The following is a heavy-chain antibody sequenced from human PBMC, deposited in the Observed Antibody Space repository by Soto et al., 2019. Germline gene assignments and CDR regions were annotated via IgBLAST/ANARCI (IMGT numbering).Heavy chain of an antibody. Sequence: QVQLVQSGAEVKKPGSSVKVSCKASGGTFSSYAISWVRQAPGQGLEWMGGIIPIFGTANYAQKFQGRVTITADESTSTDYMELSSLRSEDTAVYYCARRYFDWLSRDYYYGMDVWGQGTTVTVSS. CDR2: IIPIFGTA. J-gene: IGHJ6*02. V-gene: IGHV1-69*01. CDR3: ARRYFDWLSRDYYYGMDV. D-gene: IGHD3-9*01. CDR1: GGTFSSYA.